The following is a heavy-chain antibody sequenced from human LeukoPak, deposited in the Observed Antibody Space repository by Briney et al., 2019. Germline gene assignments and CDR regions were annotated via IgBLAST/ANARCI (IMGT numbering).Heavy chain of an antibody. D-gene: IGHD5-18*01. CDR1: GYTFTGYY. V-gene: IGHV1-2*02. J-gene: IGHJ4*02. Sequence: ASVKVSCKASGYTFTGYYMHWVRQAPGQGLEWMGWINPNSGGTNYAQKFQGRVTMTRDTSISTAYMELSRLRSDDTAVYYCARGYGVDTSISRDYWGQGTLVTVSS. CDR2: INPNSGGT. CDR3: ARGYGVDTSISRDY.